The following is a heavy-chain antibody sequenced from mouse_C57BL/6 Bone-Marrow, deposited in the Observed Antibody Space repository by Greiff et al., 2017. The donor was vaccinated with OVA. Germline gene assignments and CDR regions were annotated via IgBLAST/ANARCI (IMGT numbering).Heavy chain of an antibody. CDR1: GYSITSGYD. CDR2: ISYSGST. Sequence: VQLKESGPGMVKPSQSLSLTCTVTGYSITSGYDWHWIRHFPGNKLEWMGYISYSGSTNYNPSLKSRISITHDTSKNHFFLKLNSVTTEDTATYYCAREGDYSNPYAMDYWGQGTSVTVSS. D-gene: IGHD2-5*01. J-gene: IGHJ4*01. CDR3: AREGDYSNPYAMDY. V-gene: IGHV3-1*01.